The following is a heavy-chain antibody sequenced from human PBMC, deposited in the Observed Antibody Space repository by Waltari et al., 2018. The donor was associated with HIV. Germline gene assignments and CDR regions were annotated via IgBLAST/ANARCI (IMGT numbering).Heavy chain of an antibody. Sequence: VQIQQWGAGLLKPAGTLSLSCDVYDDSLRGFYWCGIRQSPEMRLEWIGQVHHGGRTNSRPSFKSRATISVDASKNQWSLDLKAVTAADTALYYWARGRKRRLQYTAPPGAFDIWGHGTMVTVAS. D-gene: IGHD1-1*01. CDR3: ARGRKRRLQYTAPPGAFDI. V-gene: IGHV4-34*02. CDR1: DDSLRGFY. J-gene: IGHJ3*02. CDR2: VHHGGRT.